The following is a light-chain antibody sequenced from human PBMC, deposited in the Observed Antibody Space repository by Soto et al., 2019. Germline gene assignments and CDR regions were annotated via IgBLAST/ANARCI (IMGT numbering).Light chain of an antibody. CDR3: QSYDISRSVSVI. CDR1: SSNIGAGYD. Sequence: QLVLTQPPSVSGAPGQRVTISCPGSSSNIGAGYDVQWYQQLPGAAPKLLIFGNSNRPSGVPDRFSGSRSGTSASLAITGLQSEDEADYFCQSYDISRSVSVIFGGGTKLTVL. V-gene: IGLV1-40*01. J-gene: IGLJ2*01. CDR2: GNS.